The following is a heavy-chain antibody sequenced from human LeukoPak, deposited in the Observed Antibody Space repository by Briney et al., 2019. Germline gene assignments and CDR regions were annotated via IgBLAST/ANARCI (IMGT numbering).Heavy chain of an antibody. Sequence: SETLSLTCTVSGGSISSYYWSLIRQPPGKGLEWIGYIYYSGSTNYNPSLKSRVTISVDTSKNQFSLKLSSVTAADTAVYYCARAVHYGSGSSYWFDPWGQGTLVTVSS. V-gene: IGHV4-59*01. J-gene: IGHJ5*02. CDR3: ARAVHYGSGSSYWFDP. D-gene: IGHD3-10*01. CDR2: IYYSGST. CDR1: GGSISSYY.